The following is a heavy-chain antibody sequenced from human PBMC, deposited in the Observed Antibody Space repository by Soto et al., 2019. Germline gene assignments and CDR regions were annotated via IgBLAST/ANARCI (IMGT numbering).Heavy chain of an antibody. CDR3: ARTGYSSGWYPYYYGLDV. V-gene: IGHV3-11*05. J-gene: IGHJ6*02. CDR1: GFTFSDYY. CDR2: ISSSSSYT. D-gene: IGHD6-19*01. Sequence: QVQLVESGGGLVKPGGSLRLSCAASGFTFSDYYMSWIRQAPGKGLEWVSYISSSSSYTNYADSVKGRFTISRDNAKNSLYLQMNSLRAEDTDVYYCARTGYSSGWYPYYYGLDVWGQGTTVTVSS.